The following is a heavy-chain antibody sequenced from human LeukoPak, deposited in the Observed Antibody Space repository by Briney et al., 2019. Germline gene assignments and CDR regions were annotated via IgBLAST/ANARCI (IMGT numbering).Heavy chain of an antibody. CDR3: AKDLYGSGSYSAFDI. Sequence: GGSLRLSCAASGFTFDDYAMHWVRQAPGKGLEWVPLISGDGGSTYYADSVKGRFTISRDNSKNSLYLQMNSLRTEDTALYYCAKDLYGSGSYSAFDIWGQGTMVTVSS. D-gene: IGHD3-10*01. V-gene: IGHV3-43*02. CDR2: ISGDGGST. CDR1: GFTFDDYA. J-gene: IGHJ3*02.